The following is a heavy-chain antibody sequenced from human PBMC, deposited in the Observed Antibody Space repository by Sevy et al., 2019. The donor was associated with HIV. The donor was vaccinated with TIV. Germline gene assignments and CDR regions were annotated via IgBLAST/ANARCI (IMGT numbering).Heavy chain of an antibody. J-gene: IGHJ4*02. D-gene: IGHD1-26*01. CDR2: ISWNSGSI. CDR1: GFTFDDYA. CDR3: AKDGYSSTYYGGYYFDY. V-gene: IGHV3-9*01. Sequence: GGSLRLSCAASGFTFDDYAMHWVRQAPGKGLEWVSGISWNSGSIGYADSVKGRFTISRDNAKNSLYLQMNSLGAEDTALYYCAKDGYSSTYYGGYYFDYWGQGTPVTVSS.